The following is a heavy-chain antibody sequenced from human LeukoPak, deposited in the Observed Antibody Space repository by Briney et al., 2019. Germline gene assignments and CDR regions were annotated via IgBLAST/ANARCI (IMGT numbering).Heavy chain of an antibody. CDR2: ISSSGGDT. V-gene: IGHV3-21*04. Sequence: GGSLRLSCAASGFTFSSYSMNWVRQAPGKGLEWVSSISSSGGDTYYADSVKGRFTVSRDNAKNSLFLQMNSLRAEDTGLYYCARLWGDATIFDLWGQGTLVTVSS. J-gene: IGHJ4*02. CDR1: GFTFSSYS. D-gene: IGHD3-16*01. CDR3: ARLWGDATIFDL.